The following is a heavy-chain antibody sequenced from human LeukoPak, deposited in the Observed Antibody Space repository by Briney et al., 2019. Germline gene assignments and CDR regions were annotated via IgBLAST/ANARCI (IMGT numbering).Heavy chain of an antibody. CDR1: GYTFTGYY. Sequence: EASVKVSCKASGYTFTGYYMHWVRQAPGQGLEWMGWINPNSGVTNYEQKFQGRVTMTRDTSISTAYMQLTRLRSDDTALYYCARASYSTGYGDYWGQGTLVTVSS. V-gene: IGHV1-2*02. CDR2: INPNSGVT. J-gene: IGHJ4*02. CDR3: ARASYSTGYGDY. D-gene: IGHD5-18*01.